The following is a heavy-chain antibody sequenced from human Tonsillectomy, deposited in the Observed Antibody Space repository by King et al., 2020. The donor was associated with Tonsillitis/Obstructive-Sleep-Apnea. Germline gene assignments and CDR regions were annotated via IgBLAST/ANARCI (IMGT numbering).Heavy chain of an antibody. J-gene: IGHJ3*02. CDR2: IYYSGST. D-gene: IGHD2-21*02. CDR1: GGSISSYY. V-gene: IGHV4-59*01. Sequence: QLQESGPGLVKPSETLSLTCTVSGGSISSYYWSWIRQPPGKGLEWIGYIYYSGSTNYNPSLKSRVTISVDTSKNQFSLKLSSVTAADTAVYYCARDGAYCGGDFYRDSFDIWGQGTMVTVSS. CDR3: ARDGAYCGGDFYRDSFDI.